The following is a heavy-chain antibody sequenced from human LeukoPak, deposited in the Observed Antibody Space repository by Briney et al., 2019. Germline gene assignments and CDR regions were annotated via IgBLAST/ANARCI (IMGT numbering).Heavy chain of an antibody. CDR1: GGSFSGYY. Sequence: SETLSLTCAVYGGSFSGYYWSWIRQPPGKGLEWIGEINHSGSTNYNPSLKSRVTISVDTSKNQFSLKLSSVTAADTAVYYCAGDVVVPAAVDWFDPWGQGTLVTVSS. D-gene: IGHD2-2*01. CDR2: INHSGST. J-gene: IGHJ5*02. V-gene: IGHV4-34*01. CDR3: AGDVVVPAAVDWFDP.